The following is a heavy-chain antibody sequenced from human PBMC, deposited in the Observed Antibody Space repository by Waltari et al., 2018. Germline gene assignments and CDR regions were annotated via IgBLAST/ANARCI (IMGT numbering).Heavy chain of an antibody. CDR1: GGSISSGSYY. CDR3: ARAHKQGTGDGDY. J-gene: IGHJ4*02. Sequence: QVQLQESGPGLVKPSQTLSLTCTVSGGSISSGSYYWSWIRQPAGNGREWLGRIYTSGSTNSNPSRKSRVPRSINTSKTQFSLKLSSVTAADTAVYYCARAHKQGTGDGDYWGQGTLVTVSS. D-gene: IGHD7-27*01. CDR2: IYTSGST. V-gene: IGHV4-61*02.